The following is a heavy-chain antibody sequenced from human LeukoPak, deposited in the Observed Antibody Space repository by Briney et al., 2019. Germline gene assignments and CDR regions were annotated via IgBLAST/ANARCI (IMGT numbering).Heavy chain of an antibody. CDR1: GFTFSSRT. CDR3: APRALDGVDWFDP. D-gene: IGHD2-8*01. CDR2: ITSDSVAT. J-gene: IGHJ5*02. V-gene: IGHV3-23*01. Sequence: GGSLRLSCGASGFTFSSRTMNWVRQPPGKGLEWVSTITSDSVATYYADSVKGRFTTSRDNSKNTLYLQLNSLRDEDTAVYYCAPRALDGVDWFDPWGRGTLITVSS.